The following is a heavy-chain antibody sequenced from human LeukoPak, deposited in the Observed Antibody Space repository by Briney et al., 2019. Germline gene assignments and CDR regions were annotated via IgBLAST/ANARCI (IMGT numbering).Heavy chain of an antibody. V-gene: IGHV3-21*01. J-gene: IGHJ4*02. Sequence: GGSLRLSCAASGFSISTYWIHWVRHAPGKGLEWVSSISSSSSYIYYADSVKGRFTISRDNAKNSLYLQMNSLRAEDTAVYYCARDSLTMIVGRQKRGLDYWGQGTLVTVSS. CDR3: ARDSLTMIVGRQKRGLDY. D-gene: IGHD3-22*01. CDR2: ISSSSSYI. CDR1: GFSISTYW.